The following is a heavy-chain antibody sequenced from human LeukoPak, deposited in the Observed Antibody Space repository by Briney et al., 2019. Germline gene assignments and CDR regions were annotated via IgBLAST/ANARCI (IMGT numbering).Heavy chain of an antibody. Sequence: SETLSLTCTVSGGSISSYYWSWIRQPPGKGLEWIGYIYYSGSTNYNPSLKSRVTISVDTSKSQFSLKLSSVTAADTAVYYCARDRGVVGYNGYYYYYMDVWGKGTTVTVSS. J-gene: IGHJ6*03. V-gene: IGHV4-59*01. D-gene: IGHD5-24*01. CDR2: IYYSGST. CDR1: GGSISSYY. CDR3: ARDRGVVGYNGYYYYYMDV.